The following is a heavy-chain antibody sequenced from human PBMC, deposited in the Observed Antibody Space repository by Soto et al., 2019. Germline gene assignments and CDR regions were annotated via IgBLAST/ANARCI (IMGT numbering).Heavy chain of an antibody. V-gene: IGHV4-4*02. Sequence: PSETLSLTCGVSGGSISSTNWWSWVRQPPGKGLEWIGDIYHSGSTNYNPSLKSRVTISVDKSKDQFSLILSSVTAADTAVYYCARYSGPEWEVREVQRWFYPWGQGTLVTVSS. CDR1: GGSISSTNW. J-gene: IGHJ5*02. CDR3: ARYSGPEWEVREVQRWFYP. CDR2: IYHSGST. D-gene: IGHD1-26*01.